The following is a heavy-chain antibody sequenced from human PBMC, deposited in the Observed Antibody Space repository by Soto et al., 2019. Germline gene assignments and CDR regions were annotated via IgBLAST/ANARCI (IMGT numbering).Heavy chain of an antibody. CDR2: IKSKTDGGTT. V-gene: IGHV3-15*07. CDR1: GFTFSNAW. J-gene: IGHJ4*02. Sequence: GGSLRLSCAASGFTFSNAWMNWVRQAPGKGLEWVGRIKSKTDGGTTDYAAPVKGRFTISRDDSKNTLYLQMNSLKTEDTAVYYCTTDLWIQLWLPILGPRTEEFDYWGQGTLVTVSS. D-gene: IGHD5-18*01. CDR3: TTDLWIQLWLPILGPRTEEFDY.